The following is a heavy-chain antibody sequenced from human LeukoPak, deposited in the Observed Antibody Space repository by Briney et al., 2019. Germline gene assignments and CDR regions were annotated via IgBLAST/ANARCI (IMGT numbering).Heavy chain of an antibody. CDR1: GGSISSYY. D-gene: IGHD3-10*01. J-gene: IGHJ6*02. Sequence: PSETLSLTCTVSGGSISSYYWSWIRQPPGKGLEWLGYIYYSGSSNYNPSLKSRVPISVDTSKNQFSLKLSSVTAADTAVYYCARAVTREYEYGMDVWGQGTTVTVSS. CDR2: IYYSGSS. V-gene: IGHV4-59*01. CDR3: ARAVTREYEYGMDV.